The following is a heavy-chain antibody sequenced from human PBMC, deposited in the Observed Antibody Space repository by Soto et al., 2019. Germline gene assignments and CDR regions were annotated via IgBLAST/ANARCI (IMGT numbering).Heavy chain of an antibody. CDR2: IYPDDSYT. Sequence: PGESLKISCKASGYSFNTYWIGWVRQLPGKGLEWMGIIYPDDSYTRYSPSFQGHVTISADKSFSTVYLQWNSLKASDTAIYYCAKRISFNIAGAFSAFDIWGQGTMVTVSS. CDR3: AKRISFNIAGAFSAFDI. D-gene: IGHD1-26*01. V-gene: IGHV5-51*01. CDR1: GYSFNTYW. J-gene: IGHJ3*02.